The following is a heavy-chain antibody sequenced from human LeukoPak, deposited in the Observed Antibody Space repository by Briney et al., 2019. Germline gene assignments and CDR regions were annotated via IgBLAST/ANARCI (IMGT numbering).Heavy chain of an antibody. D-gene: IGHD5-18*01. Sequence: KPSETLSLTCAVYGGSFSGYYWSWIRQPPGKGLEWIGEINHSGSTNYNPSLKSRVTISVDTSKNQFSLKLSSVTAADTAVYYCARGRRGYSYGHNDYWGQGTLVTVSS. CDR2: INHSGST. V-gene: IGHV4-34*01. J-gene: IGHJ4*02. CDR3: ARGRRGYSYGHNDY. CDR1: GGSFSGYY.